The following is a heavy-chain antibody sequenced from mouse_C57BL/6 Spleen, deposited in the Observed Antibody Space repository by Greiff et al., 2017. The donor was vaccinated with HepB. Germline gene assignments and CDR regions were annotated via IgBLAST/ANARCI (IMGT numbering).Heavy chain of an antibody. CDR2: IDPETGGT. Sequence: QVQLQQSGAELVRPGASVTLSCKASGYTFTDYEMHWVKQTPVHGLEWIGAIDPETGGTAYNQKFKGKAILTADKSSSTAYMELRSLTSEDSAVYYCTRNIYSNTYYFDYGGQGTTLTVSS. J-gene: IGHJ2*01. CDR1: GYTFTDYE. D-gene: IGHD2-5*01. CDR3: TRNIYSNTYYFDY. V-gene: IGHV1-15*01.